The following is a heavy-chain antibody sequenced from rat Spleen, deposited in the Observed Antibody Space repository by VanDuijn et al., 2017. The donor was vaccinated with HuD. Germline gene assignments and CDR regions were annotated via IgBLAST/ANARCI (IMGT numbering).Heavy chain of an antibody. V-gene: IGHV5S13*01. D-gene: IGHD1-4*01. CDR1: GFSFSNYG. CDR3: ARETGYNSYFDH. Sequence: EVQLVESGEGLVQPGRSLKLSCAASGFSFSNYGMSWVRQAPTRGLEWVASISTGGGNTYYEDSVKGRFTISRDNAKTTLYLQMDSLRSEDTATYYCARETGYNSYFDHWGQGVMVTVSS. J-gene: IGHJ2*01. CDR2: ISTGGGNT.